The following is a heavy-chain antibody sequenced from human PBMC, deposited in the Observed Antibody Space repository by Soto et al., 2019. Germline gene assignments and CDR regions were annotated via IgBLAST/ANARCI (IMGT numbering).Heavy chain of an antibody. CDR1: GFDFSVYW. J-gene: IGHJ5*02. V-gene: IGHV3-7*03. CDR2: IKFDGSEK. D-gene: IGHD2-2*01. CDR3: VKDGGYCSSATCYSPRNHYFDA. Sequence: PGGSLRLSCAASGFDFSVYWMSWVRQAPGKGPEWVANIKFDGSEKQYVDSVKGRFTISRGNARNSVFLQMNILRAGDMAVYYCVKDGGYCSSATCYSPRNHYFDAWGQGTLVTVSS.